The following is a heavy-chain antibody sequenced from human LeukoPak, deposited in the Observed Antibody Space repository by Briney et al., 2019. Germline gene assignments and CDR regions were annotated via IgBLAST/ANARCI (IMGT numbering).Heavy chain of an antibody. CDR1: GGTFSSYA. V-gene: IGHV1-18*01. J-gene: IGHJ6*03. CDR3: ARDLGRYYYYYMDV. CDR2: ISAYNGNT. Sequence: GASVKVSXKASGGTFSSYAISWVRQAPGQGLEWMGWISAYNGNTNYAQKLQGRVTMTTDTSTSTAYMELRSLRSDDTAVYYCARDLGRYYYYYMDVWGKGTTVTVSS.